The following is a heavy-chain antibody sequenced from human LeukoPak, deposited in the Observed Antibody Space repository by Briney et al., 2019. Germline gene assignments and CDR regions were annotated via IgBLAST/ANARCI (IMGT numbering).Heavy chain of an antibody. V-gene: IGHV1-18*01. J-gene: IGHJ6*02. D-gene: IGHD1-1*01. Sequence: ASVKVSCKASGYTFTSYGIIWVRQAPGQGLEWMGWISAYNGNTNYAQKLQGRVTMTTDTSTSTAYMELRSLRSDDTAVYYCAIPYRYDLYGMDVWGQGTTVTVSS. CDR2: ISAYNGNT. CDR1: GYTFTSYG. CDR3: AIPYRYDLYGMDV.